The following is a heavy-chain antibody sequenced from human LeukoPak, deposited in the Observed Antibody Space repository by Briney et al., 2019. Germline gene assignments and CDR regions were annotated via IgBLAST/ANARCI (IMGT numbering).Heavy chain of an antibody. D-gene: IGHD3-9*01. V-gene: IGHV3-74*01. J-gene: IGHJ5*01. CDR2: IKGDGSHT. CDR1: GFTFSNYW. CDR3: VRDWDHFDFDS. Sequence: GGSLRLSCAASGFTFSNYWMHWVRQAPGKGLVWVSRIKGDGSHTIYADSVKGRFTISRDNAKNTLYLQMNSLRAEDTAVYYCVRDWDHFDFDSWGLGTLVTVS.